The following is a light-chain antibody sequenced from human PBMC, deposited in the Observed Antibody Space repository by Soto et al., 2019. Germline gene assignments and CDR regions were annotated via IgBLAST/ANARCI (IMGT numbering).Light chain of an antibody. CDR3: QQYENYWT. CDR2: DAS. Sequence: DIQMTQSPSTLSSTSGDRVTITCRASQSISSWLAWYQQKPGKAPKXLIYDASNLESGVPSRFSGSGSGTEFTLTISNLQPDDIATYYCQQYENYWTFGQGTKVDIK. J-gene: IGKJ1*01. V-gene: IGKV1-5*01. CDR1: QSISSW.